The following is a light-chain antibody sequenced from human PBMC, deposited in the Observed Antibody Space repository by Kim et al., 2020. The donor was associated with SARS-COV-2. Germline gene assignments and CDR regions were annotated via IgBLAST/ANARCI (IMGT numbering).Light chain of an antibody. CDR1: QSVSNY. J-gene: IGKJ4*01. CDR2: DAA. Sequence: LSPGKRATLSCRASQSVSNYLAWYQQKRGQAPRLLIYDAANRATGIPARFSVSVSGTDFTLTISSLEPEDFALYYCQQRSNWPLTFGGGTKVDIK. CDR3: QQRSNWPLT. V-gene: IGKV3-11*01.